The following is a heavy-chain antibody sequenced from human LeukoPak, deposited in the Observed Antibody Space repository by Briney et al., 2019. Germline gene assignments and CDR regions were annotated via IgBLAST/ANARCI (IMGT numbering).Heavy chain of an antibody. J-gene: IGHJ4*02. V-gene: IGHV4-30-2*01. CDR1: GGSISSGGYS. CDR3: ARGGDPSLAFDY. Sequence: SETLSLTCAVSGGSISSGGYSWIWIRQPPGKGLEWIGYIYHSGSTYYNPSLKSRVTISVDRSKNQFSLKLSSVTAADTAVYYCARGGDPSLAFDYWGQGTLVTVSS. D-gene: IGHD7-27*01. CDR2: IYHSGST.